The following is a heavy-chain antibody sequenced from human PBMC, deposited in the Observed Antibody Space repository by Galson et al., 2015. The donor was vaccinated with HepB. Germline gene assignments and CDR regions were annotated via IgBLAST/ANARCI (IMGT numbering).Heavy chain of an antibody. CDR3: ARVMRQWLPKGVFDY. CDR1: GYTFTGYY. J-gene: IGHJ4*02. V-gene: IGHV1-2*02. D-gene: IGHD6-19*01. CDR2: INPNSGGT. Sequence: SVKVSCKASGYTFTGYYMHWVRQAPGQGLEWMGWINPNSGGTNYAQKVQGSVTMTRDTSISTAYMDLSRLRSDDTAVYYCARVMRQWLPKGVFDYWGQGTLVTVSS.